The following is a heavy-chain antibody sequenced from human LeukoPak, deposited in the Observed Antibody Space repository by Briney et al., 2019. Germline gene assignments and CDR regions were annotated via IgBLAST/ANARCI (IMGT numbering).Heavy chain of an antibody. CDR1: GFTFSSYG. CDR2: ISSSGSTI. CDR3: ARTGIVGATGFDY. Sequence: GGSLRLSCAASGFTFSSYGMHWVRQAPGKGLEWVSYISSSGSTIYYADSVKGRFTISRDNAKNSLYLQMNSLRAEDTAVYYCARTGIVGATGFDYWGQGTLVTVSS. V-gene: IGHV3-48*03. J-gene: IGHJ4*02. D-gene: IGHD1-26*01.